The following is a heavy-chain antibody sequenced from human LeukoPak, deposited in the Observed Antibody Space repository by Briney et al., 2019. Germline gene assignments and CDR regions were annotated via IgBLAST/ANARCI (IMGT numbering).Heavy chain of an antibody. CDR2: ISGTSDYI. CDR1: GFTLSPYS. D-gene: IGHD6-13*01. J-gene: IGHJ4*02. CDR3: ARGGIAAAGWGWYFDY. Sequence: GGSLRLSCTASGFTLSPYSMNWVRQAPGKGLEWVSSISGTSDYIYYADSVKGRFTISRDNAKNSLYLQMNSLRAEDTAVYYCARGGIAAAGWGWYFDYWGQGTLVTVSS. V-gene: IGHV3-21*01.